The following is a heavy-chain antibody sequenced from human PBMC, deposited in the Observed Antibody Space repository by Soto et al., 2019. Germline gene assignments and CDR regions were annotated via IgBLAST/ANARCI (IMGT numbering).Heavy chain of an antibody. CDR2: ISYDENNK. CDR3: ARETYSGNYLFDY. J-gene: IGHJ4*02. V-gene: IGHV3-30-3*01. D-gene: IGHD1-26*01. CDR1: GFPFSRYS. Sequence: PGGSLRLSCAASGFPFSRYSMHWVRQAPGKGLEWVAVISYDENNKYYADSVKGRFTISRDNSENTLCLQMNSLRAEDTAVYYCARETYSGNYLFDYWGQGTLVTVSS.